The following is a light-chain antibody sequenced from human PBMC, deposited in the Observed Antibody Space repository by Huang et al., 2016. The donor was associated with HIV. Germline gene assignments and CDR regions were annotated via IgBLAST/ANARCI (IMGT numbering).Light chain of an antibody. Sequence: EIVMTQSPATLSVSPGERATLSCRASQRVSSNLAWYQQKPGQAPRLLIYGASTRAIGIPARFSGSGSGTEFTLTISSLQSEDFAVYYCQQYHNWPPLTFGPGTKVDIK. CDR2: GAS. CDR1: QRVSSN. CDR3: QQYHNWPPLT. V-gene: IGKV3-15*01. J-gene: IGKJ3*01.